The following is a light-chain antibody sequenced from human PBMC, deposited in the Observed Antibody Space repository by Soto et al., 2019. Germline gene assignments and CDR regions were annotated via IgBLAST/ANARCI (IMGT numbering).Light chain of an antibody. CDR1: QTLVYKDGNTY. CDR3: MQGTQWPYT. Sequence: DVVMTQSPLSLPVTLGQPASISCRSSQTLVYKDGNTYLNWFQQRPGQSPRRLIYKVSNRDSGVPDRFGGSGSGTDFTLTISRVEAEDLGVYYCMQGTQWPYTFGQGTKLEIK. V-gene: IGKV2-30*01. CDR2: KVS. J-gene: IGKJ2*01.